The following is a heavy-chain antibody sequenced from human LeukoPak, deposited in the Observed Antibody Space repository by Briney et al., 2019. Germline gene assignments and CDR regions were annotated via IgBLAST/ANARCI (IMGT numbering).Heavy chain of an antibody. CDR2: ISTSSSYI. Sequence: GGSLRLSCAASGFTFSSYNMNWVRQAPGKGLEWVSSISTSSSYIYYADSVKGRLTISRDNAKNSLYLKMNSLRAEDTAVYYCAELGITMIGGVWGKGTTVTISS. D-gene: IGHD3-10*02. CDR3: AELGITMIGGV. V-gene: IGHV3-21*01. J-gene: IGHJ6*04. CDR1: GFTFSSYN.